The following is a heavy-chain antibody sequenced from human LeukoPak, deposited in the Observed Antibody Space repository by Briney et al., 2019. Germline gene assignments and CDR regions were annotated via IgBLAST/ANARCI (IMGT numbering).Heavy chain of an antibody. J-gene: IGHJ2*01. CDR3: AKTVAGYWYFDL. CDR1: GGSISSYY. CDR2: IYYSGST. D-gene: IGHD6-19*01. Sequence: SETLSLTCTVSGGSISSYYWSWIRQPPGKGLEWIGYIYYSGSTNYNPSLKSRVTISVDTSKNQFSLKLNSVTAADTAVYYCAKTVAGYWYFDLWGRGTLVTVSS. V-gene: IGHV4-59*08.